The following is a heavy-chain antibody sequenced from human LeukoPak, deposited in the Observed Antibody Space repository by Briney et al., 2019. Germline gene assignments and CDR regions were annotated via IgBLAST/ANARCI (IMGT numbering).Heavy chain of an antibody. J-gene: IGHJ6*03. CDR3: ARGSRLTIFGVVTIPYYYYYMDV. D-gene: IGHD3-3*01. CDR2: INSDGSST. V-gene: IGHV3-74*01. CDR1: GFAFSSYW. Sequence: GGSLRLSYAASGFAFSSYWMHWVRQAPGKGLVWVSRINSDGSSTSYADSVKGRFTISRDNAKNTLYLQMNSLRAEDTAVYYCARGSRLTIFGVVTIPYYYYYMDVWGKGTTVTVSS.